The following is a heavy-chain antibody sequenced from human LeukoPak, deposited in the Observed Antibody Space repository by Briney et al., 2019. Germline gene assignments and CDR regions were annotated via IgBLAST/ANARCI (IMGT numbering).Heavy chain of an antibody. Sequence: PGGSLRLSCAASGFSFDDFAMHWVRQAPGKGLEWVSDITWNGGTIDYADSVKGRFTISRDNAKNSLYLQMNSLRAEDTALYYCATRYASGPIADYWGQGTLVTVSS. V-gene: IGHV3-9*01. CDR3: ATRYASGPIADY. D-gene: IGHD3-10*01. CDR2: ITWNGGTI. CDR1: GFSFDDFA. J-gene: IGHJ4*02.